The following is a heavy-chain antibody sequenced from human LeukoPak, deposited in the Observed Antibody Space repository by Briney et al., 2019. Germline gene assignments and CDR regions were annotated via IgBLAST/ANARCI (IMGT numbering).Heavy chain of an antibody. CDR1: GFTFSSYS. CDR2: IIISSITI. CDR3: ARDVCRSVDSGSYQSDAFDI. J-gene: IGHJ3*02. V-gene: IGHV3-48*04. Sequence: GGSLRLSCAASGFTFSSYSMNWGRQAPGKGLEGGSYIIISSITIYYADSVKGRLTLSRENAKNSLYLQMNSLRAEDTAVYYCARDVCRSVDSGSYQSDAFDIWGQGTMVTVSS. D-gene: IGHD1-26*01.